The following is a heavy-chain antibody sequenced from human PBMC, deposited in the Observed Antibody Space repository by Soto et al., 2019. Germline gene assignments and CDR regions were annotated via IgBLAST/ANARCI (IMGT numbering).Heavy chain of an antibody. J-gene: IGHJ6*02. CDR2: IYHSGST. D-gene: IGHD3-3*01. CDR1: GGSISSSNW. CDR3: ARARWIGVVIRSYYGMDV. Sequence: SETLSLTCAVSGGSISSSNWWSWVRQPPGKGLEWIGEIYHSGSTNYNPSLKSRVTISVDKSKNQFSLKLSSVTAADTAVYYCARARWIGVVIRSYYGMDVWGQGTTVTVSS. V-gene: IGHV4-4*02.